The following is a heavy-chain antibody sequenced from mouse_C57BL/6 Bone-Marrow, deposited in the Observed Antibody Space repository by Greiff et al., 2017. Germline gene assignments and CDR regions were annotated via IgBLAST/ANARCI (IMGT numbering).Heavy chain of an antibody. V-gene: IGHV14-4*01. CDR2: IDPENGDT. CDR3: SFLRGWFAY. J-gene: IGHJ3*01. CDR1: GFNIKDDY. D-gene: IGHD1-1*01. Sequence: VQLQQSGAELVRPGASVKLSCTASGFNIKDDYMHWVKQRPEQGLEWIGWIDPENGDTEYASKFQGKATITADTSSNTAYLQLSILTSEDAAVYYCSFLRGWFAYWGRGNLVTVSA.